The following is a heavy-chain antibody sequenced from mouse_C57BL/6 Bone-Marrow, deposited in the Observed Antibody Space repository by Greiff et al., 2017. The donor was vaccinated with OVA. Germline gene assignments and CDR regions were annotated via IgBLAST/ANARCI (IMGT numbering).Heavy chain of an antibody. D-gene: IGHD1-1*01. V-gene: IGHV5-4*03. CDR1: GFTFSSYA. J-gene: IGHJ1*03. CDR2: ISDGGSYT. Sequence: EVKLLESGGGLVKPGGSLKLSCAASGFTFSSYAMSWVRQTPEKRLEWVATISDGGSYTYYPDNVKGRFTISRDNAKNNLYLQMSHLKAEDAAMYYCAGVLRCFEVWGTGTAVTVSS. CDR3: AGVLRCFEV.